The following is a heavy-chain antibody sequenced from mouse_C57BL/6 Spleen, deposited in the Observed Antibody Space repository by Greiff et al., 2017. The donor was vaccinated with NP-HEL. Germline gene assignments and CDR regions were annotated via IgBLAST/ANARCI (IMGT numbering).Heavy chain of an antibody. J-gene: IGHJ2*01. CDR2: IYPGSGNT. Sequence: QVQLQQSGPELVKPGASVKISCKASGYSFTSYYIHWVKQRPGQGLEWIGWIYPGSGNTKYTEKFKGKATLTADTSSSTAYMQLSSLTSEDSAVYYCARYTTVVATDYWGQGTTLTVSS. CDR3: ARYTTVVATDY. D-gene: IGHD1-1*01. CDR1: GYSFTSYY. V-gene: IGHV1-66*01.